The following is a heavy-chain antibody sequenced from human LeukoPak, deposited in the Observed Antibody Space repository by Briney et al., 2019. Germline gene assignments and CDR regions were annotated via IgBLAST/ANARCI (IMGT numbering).Heavy chain of an antibody. Sequence: GESLKISCKGSGFSFTSYWIGWVRQMPGKGLEWMGIIYPGDSDTRYSPSFQGQVTISADKSISTAYLQWSSLKASDTAMYYCARLSGQQQPISAVDYWGQGTLVTVSS. D-gene: IGHD6-13*01. CDR2: IYPGDSDT. CDR1: GFSFTSYW. V-gene: IGHV5-51*01. CDR3: ARLSGQQQPISAVDY. J-gene: IGHJ4*02.